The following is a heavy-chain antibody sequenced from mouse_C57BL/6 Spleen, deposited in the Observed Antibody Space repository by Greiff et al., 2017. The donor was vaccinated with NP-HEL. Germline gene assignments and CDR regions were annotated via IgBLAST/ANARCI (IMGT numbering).Heavy chain of an antibody. V-gene: IGHV1-15*01. CDR3: TRGELGSWFAY. D-gene: IGHD3-1*01. J-gene: IGHJ3*01. CDR2: IDPEPGGT. Sequence: VQLQESGAELVRPGASVTLSCKASGYTFPDYEMHWVKQTPVHGLEWIGAIDPEPGGTSYNQKFTGKAILTADKSSSTAYMELRSLTSEDSAGYYCTRGELGSWFAYWGQGTLVTVSA. CDR1: GYTFPDYE.